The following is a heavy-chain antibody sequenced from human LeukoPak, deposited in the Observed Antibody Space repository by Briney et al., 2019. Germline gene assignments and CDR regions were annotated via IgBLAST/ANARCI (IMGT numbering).Heavy chain of an antibody. CDR1: GFTFSSYW. J-gene: IGHJ4*02. D-gene: IGHD3-10*01. Sequence: GGSLRLSCAASGFTFSSYWMHWVRQAPGKGLGWVSRINSDGSSTSYADSVKGRFTISRDNAKNTLYLQMNSLRAEDTAVYYCARVLVRGHFDYWGQGTLVTVSS. CDR2: INSDGSST. V-gene: IGHV3-74*01. CDR3: ARVLVRGHFDY.